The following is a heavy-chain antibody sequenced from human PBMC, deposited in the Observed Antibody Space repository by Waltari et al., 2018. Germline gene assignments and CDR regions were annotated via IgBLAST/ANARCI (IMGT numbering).Heavy chain of an antibody. V-gene: IGHV4-39*01. J-gene: IGHJ5*02. CDR3: ARLTVVGATRWFEP. CDR1: GASLTESKSS. Sequence: QLQLQRSGPGLLKPPGTLPLTCSAPGASLTESKSSWAWIRQPPGKGLESIGSIFYSGSTYHNPSLKSRVTMSVDTSRNEFYLKLKSVTAADTATYYCARLTVVGATRWFEPWGQGTQVSVSS. D-gene: IGHD1-26*01. CDR2: IFYSGST.